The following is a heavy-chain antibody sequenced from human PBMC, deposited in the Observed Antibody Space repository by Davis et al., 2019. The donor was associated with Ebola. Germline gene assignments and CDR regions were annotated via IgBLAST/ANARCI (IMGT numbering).Heavy chain of an antibody. D-gene: IGHD5/OR15-5a*01. CDR3: ARAYSVYDHYGMDV. CDR2: ISTYNGDT. V-gene: IGHV1-18*01. Sequence: AASVKVSCKTSGYTFTSYGISWVRQAPGQGLEWMGWISTYNGDTNSAQKFQGRVTMTTDTSTSTAYMEVRSLRSDDTAVYYCARAYSVYDHYGMDVWGQGTTVTVSS. J-gene: IGHJ6*02. CDR1: GYTFTSYG.